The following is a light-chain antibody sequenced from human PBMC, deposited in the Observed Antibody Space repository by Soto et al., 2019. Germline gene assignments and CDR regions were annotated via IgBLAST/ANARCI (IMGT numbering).Light chain of an antibody. Sequence: DVVMTQSPLSLPVTLGQPASISCRSSQSLVHSDGNTYLNWFQQRRGQTPRRLIYTVSNRDSGVPDKFSGSGSGTVFTLKINRVEAEDVGVYYCMQGTHWPLTFGQGTKVEIK. CDR1: QSLVHSDGNTY. CDR2: TVS. V-gene: IGKV2-30*02. J-gene: IGKJ1*01. CDR3: MQGTHWPLT.